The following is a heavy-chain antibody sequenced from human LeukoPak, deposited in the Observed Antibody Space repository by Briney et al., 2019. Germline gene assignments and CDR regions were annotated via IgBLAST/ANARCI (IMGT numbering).Heavy chain of an antibody. CDR3: AKDRTIRGYYYMDV. D-gene: IGHD3-10*01. CDR1: EFSVGSNY. V-gene: IGHV3-20*04. J-gene: IGHJ6*03. CDR2: ISCNGGNT. Sequence: GGSLRLSCAASEFSVGSNYMTWVRQAPGKGLEWVSGISCNGGNTDYADSVKGRFTISRDNSKNSLYLQMNSLRAEDTALYYCAKDRTIRGYYYMDVWGKGATVTVSS.